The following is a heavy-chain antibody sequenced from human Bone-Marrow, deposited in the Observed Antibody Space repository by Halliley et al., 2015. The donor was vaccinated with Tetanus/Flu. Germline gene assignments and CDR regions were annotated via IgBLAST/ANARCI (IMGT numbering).Heavy chain of an antibody. CDR2: ISSGSTYI. V-gene: IGHV3-21*01. D-gene: IGHD2-2*02. CDR3: ARDVAPTTILVRWFGP. Sequence: SLRLSCVGSGFTFSTYSMNWVRQVPGTGLEWVSSISSGSTYINYADSVKGRFTISRDNAKNSLYLQMNSLRAEDTAMYYCARDVAPTTILVRWFGPWGQGTLVPVSS. J-gene: IGHJ5*02. CDR1: GFTFSTYS.